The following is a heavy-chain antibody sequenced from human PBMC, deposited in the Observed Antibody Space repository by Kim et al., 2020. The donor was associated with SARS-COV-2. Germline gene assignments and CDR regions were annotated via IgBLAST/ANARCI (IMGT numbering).Heavy chain of an antibody. CDR1: GFTFSSYS. J-gene: IGHJ3*02. V-gene: IGHV3-21*01. CDR2: ISSSSSYI. CDR3: ARDRPLAAPFGVDAFDI. Sequence: GSLRLSCAASGFTFSSYSMNWVRQAPGKGLEWVSSISSSSSYIYYADSVKGRFTISRDNAKNSLYLQMNSLRAEDTAVYYCARDRPLAAPFGVDAFDIWGQGTMVTVSS. D-gene: IGHD3-10*01.